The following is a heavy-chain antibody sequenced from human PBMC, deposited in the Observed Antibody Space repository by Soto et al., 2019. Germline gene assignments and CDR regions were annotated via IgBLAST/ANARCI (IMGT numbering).Heavy chain of an antibody. J-gene: IGHJ4*02. CDR2: ISPYSGKT. Sequence: QIQLVQSGTEVRKPGASAKVSCKASGYTFTNNDVCWVRQTPGQGLEWMGWISPYSGKTNYARKFQGRVIMTTDTSTSTAYMEVRSLTSDDTAVYYCAREGLLLLPDYWGQGTLVTVSS. D-gene: IGHD3-22*01. CDR3: AREGLLLLPDY. CDR1: GYTFTNND. V-gene: IGHV1-18*01.